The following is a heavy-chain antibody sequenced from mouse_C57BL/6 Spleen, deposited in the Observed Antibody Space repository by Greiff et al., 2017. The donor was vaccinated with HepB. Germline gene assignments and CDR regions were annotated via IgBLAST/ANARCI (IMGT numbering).Heavy chain of an antibody. CDR2: IWSDGST. CDR3: ARHAEDYYDAMDY. J-gene: IGHJ4*01. Sequence: VQVVESGPGLVAPSQSLSITCTVSGFSLTSYGVHWVRQPPGKGLEWLVVIWSDGSTTYNSALKSRLSISKDNPKSQVFLKMNSLQTDDTAMYYGARHAEDYYDAMDYWGQGTSVTVSS. CDR1: GFSLTSYG. V-gene: IGHV2-6-1*01. D-gene: IGHD2-4*01.